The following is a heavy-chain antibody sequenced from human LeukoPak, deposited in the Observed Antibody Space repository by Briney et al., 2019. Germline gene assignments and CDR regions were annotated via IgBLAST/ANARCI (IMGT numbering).Heavy chain of an antibody. D-gene: IGHD3-22*01. V-gene: IGHV3-15*01. J-gene: IGHJ4*02. Sequence: GGSLRLSCAASGFTFSNAWMSWVRQAPGKGLEWVGRIKSKTDGGTTDYAAPVKGRFTISRDDSKNTLYLQMNSLKTEDTAVYYCTSTYYYYDSSGYYGTHYFDYWGQGTLVTVSS. CDR1: GFTFSNAW. CDR2: IKSKTDGGTT. CDR3: TSTYYYYDSSGYYGTHYFDY.